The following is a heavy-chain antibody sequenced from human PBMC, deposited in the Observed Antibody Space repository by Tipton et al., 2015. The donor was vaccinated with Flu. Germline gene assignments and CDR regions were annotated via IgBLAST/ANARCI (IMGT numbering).Heavy chain of an antibody. J-gene: IGHJ4*02. Sequence: SLRLSCAASGFTFSSYGMHWVRQAPGKGLEWVAVIWYDGSNKYYADSVKGRFTISRDNSKNTLYLQMNSLRAEDTAVYYCARDSLLAVATELEFVYWGQGTLVTVSS. V-gene: IGHV3-33*01. CDR3: ARDSLLAVATELEFVY. D-gene: IGHD6-19*01. CDR1: GFTFSSYG. CDR2: IWYDGSNK.